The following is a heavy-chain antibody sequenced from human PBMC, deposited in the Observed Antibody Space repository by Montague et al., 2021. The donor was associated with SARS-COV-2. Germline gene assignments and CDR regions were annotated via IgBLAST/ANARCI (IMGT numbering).Heavy chain of an antibody. J-gene: IGHJ4*02. Sequence: CAISGDSDSSNRAARNSNRQSPSRGSERLRRTYHRFKRNNDYAVSVKSRITINPDTSKNQFSLQLNSVTPEDTAVYYCARGGSWLYYFDYWGQGTLVTVSS. V-gene: IGHV6-1*01. CDR2: TYHRFKRNN. CDR3: ARGGSWLYYFDY. D-gene: IGHD6-13*01. CDR1: GDSDSSNRAA.